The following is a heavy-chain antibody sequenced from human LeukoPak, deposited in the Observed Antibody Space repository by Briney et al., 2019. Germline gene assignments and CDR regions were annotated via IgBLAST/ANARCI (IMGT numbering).Heavy chain of an antibody. J-gene: IGHJ5*02. V-gene: IGHV6-1*01. CDR1: GDSVSSHSAA. D-gene: IGHD3-10*01. CDR2: TYYRSKWFN. Sequence: SQTLSLTCAISGDSVSSHSAAWNWIRQSPSRGLERLGRTYYRSKWFNDYAVSVKSRLTINADTSKNQFSLQLNSVSPEDTAVYYCARDSDYYASGTYYRVGFDPWGQGTLVTVSS. CDR3: ARDSDYYASGTYYRVGFDP.